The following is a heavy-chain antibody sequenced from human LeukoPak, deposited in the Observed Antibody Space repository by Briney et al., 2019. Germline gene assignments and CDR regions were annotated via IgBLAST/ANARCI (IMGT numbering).Heavy chain of an antibody. V-gene: IGHV3-23*01. Sequence: GGSLRLSCVASGFSFSNYAMSWVRLAPGKGLEWVSGITGLGYKTFYADSVKGRFAISRDNSKNTLYLQLSTLRAEDTAVYFCAKYISSWILPTPVCLDYWGRGTPVTVSS. D-gene: IGHD2-2*03. CDR2: ITGLGYKT. CDR1: GFSFSNYA. J-gene: IGHJ4*02. CDR3: AKYISSWILPTPVCLDY.